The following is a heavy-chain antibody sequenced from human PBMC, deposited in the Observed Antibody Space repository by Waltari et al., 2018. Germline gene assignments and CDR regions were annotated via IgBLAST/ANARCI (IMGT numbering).Heavy chain of an antibody. CDR2: IKRQTDGGTA. CDR3: TTDRYIRGDF. Sequence: EVQLVESGGHLVKPGGSLRLSCVASGLPFSQAWMNWVRQVPGKGLEWVGRIKRQTDGGTADYGAPVKGKFTISRDDSKNTLFLQINSLTTEDTGVYYCTTDRYIRGDFWGQGTRVTVSS. D-gene: IGHD3-3*02. V-gene: IGHV3-15*07. CDR1: GLPFSQAW. J-gene: IGHJ4*02.